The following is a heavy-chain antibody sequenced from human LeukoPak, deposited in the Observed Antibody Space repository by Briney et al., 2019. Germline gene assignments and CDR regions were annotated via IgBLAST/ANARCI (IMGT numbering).Heavy chain of an antibody. CDR1: GFILNASA. D-gene: IGHD3-3*01. V-gene: IGHV3-73*01. CDR3: TSPIFSSIPSRPVDY. J-gene: IGHJ4*02. CDR2: IRSKDHAYAT. Sequence: PGGSLKLSCAAYGFILNASAIYWVRQASGKGLEWVGRIRSKDHAYATSYAASLKGRFTISRDDSKNMAYLQMNSLKIEDTAVYYCTSPIFSSIPSRPVDYWGQGTLVTVSS.